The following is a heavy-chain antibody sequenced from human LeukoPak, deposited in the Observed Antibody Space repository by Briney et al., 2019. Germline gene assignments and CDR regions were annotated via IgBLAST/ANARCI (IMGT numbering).Heavy chain of an antibody. V-gene: IGHV4-59*12. CDR2: IYYSGST. Sequence: SETLSLTCTVSGGSISSYYWSWIRQPPGKGLEWIGYIYYSGSTNYNPSLKSRVTISVDTSKNQFSLKLSSVTAADTAVYYCARGPTFVVVPAAMRNWFDPWGQGTLVTVSS. CDR1: GGSISSYY. J-gene: IGHJ5*02. D-gene: IGHD2-2*01. CDR3: ARGPTFVVVPAAMRNWFDP.